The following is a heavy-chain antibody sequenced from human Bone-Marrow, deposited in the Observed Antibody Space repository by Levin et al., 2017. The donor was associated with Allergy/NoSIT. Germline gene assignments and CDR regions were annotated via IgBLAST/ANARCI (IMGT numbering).Heavy chain of an antibody. D-gene: IGHD6-13*01. V-gene: IGHV4-4*01. CDR2: TSHEGST. CDR1: GGSVSGVDW. Sequence: PETLSLTCAISGGSVSGVDWWSWVRQAPGKGLEWIGETSHEGSTNYNPSLKSRVTLSVDKSKNQFSLSLTSVTAADTAVYFCARVLYSSTSYGVMDVWGQGTTVTVSS. CDR3: ARVLYSSTSYGVMDV. J-gene: IGHJ6*02.